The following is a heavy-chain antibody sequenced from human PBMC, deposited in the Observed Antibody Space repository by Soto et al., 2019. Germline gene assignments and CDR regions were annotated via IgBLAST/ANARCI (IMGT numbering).Heavy chain of an antibody. V-gene: IGHV1-69*08. D-gene: IGHD1-26*01. J-gene: IGHJ3*02. CDR2: IIPILGIA. CDR1: GGTFSSYT. CDR3: AREVVGATGAFDI. Sequence: QVQLVQSGAEVKKPGSSVKVSCKASGGTFSSYTISWVRQAPGQGLEWMGRIIPILGIANYAQKFQGRVTITADKFTSTAYMELRSLRSEDTAVYYCAREVVGATGAFDIWGQGTMVTVSS.